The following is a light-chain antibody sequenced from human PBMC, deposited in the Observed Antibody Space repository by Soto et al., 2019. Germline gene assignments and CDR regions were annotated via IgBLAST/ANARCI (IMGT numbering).Light chain of an antibody. CDR2: GAS. J-gene: IGKJ1*01. Sequence: EIVLTQSPGTLSLSPGERATLSCRASQSVSSSYLAWYQQKPGQAPRLLIYGASSRATGIPDRFSGSGSGTDFTLTISRLEPEDFAVYSCQQYGSSPPGWTFGQGPKVEIK. CDR3: QQYGSSPPGWT. V-gene: IGKV3-20*01. CDR1: QSVSSSY.